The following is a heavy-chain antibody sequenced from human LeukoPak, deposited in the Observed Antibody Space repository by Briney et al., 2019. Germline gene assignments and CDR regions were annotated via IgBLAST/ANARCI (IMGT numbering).Heavy chain of an antibody. D-gene: IGHD3-16*01. CDR3: AREVFQSGYVSEAFDI. CDR1: GFTFSSYG. CDR2: ISYDGSNK. V-gene: IGHV3-30*19. J-gene: IGHJ3*02. Sequence: PGGSLRLSCAASGFTFSSYGMHWVRQAPGKGLEWVAVISYDGSNKYYADSVKGRFTISRDNSKNTLYLQMNSLRAEDTAVYYCAREVFQSGYVSEAFDIWGQGTMVTVSS.